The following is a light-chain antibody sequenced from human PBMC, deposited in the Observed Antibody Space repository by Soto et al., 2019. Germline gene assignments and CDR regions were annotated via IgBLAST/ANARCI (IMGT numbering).Light chain of an antibody. CDR1: QSISSW. CDR3: QQYNNYWT. V-gene: IGKV1-5*03. Sequence: IEMTQSPSTLSASVGDRVIITCRASQSISSWLAWYQQKPGKAPKLLIYKASNLERGVPPRFSGSGSGTEFTLTISSLQPDDCATYYCQQYNNYWTFGQGTKVDIK. J-gene: IGKJ1*01. CDR2: KAS.